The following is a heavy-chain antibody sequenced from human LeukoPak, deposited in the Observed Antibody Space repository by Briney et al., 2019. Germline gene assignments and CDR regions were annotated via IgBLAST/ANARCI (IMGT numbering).Heavy chain of an antibody. CDR2: IRYDGSNK. V-gene: IGHV3-30*02. J-gene: IGHJ2*01. D-gene: IGHD6-13*01. Sequence: GGSLRLSCAASGFTFSSYGMHWVRQAPGKGLEWVAFIRYDGSNKYYADSVKGRFTISRDNSKNTLYLQMNRLRAEDTAVYYCAKDIPGIAAAGTSWGYFDLWGRGTLVTVSS. CDR3: AKDIPGIAAAGTSWGYFDL. CDR1: GFTFSSYG.